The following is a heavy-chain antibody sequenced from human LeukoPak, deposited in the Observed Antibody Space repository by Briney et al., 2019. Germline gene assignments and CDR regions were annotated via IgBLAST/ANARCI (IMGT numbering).Heavy chain of an antibody. J-gene: IGHJ3*02. D-gene: IGHD3-9*01. V-gene: IGHV5-51*01. CDR1: GYSFTSYW. CDR3: ATQTILTGYSGAFDI. CDR2: IYPGDSDT. Sequence: GESLKISCKGSGYSFTSYWIGWVRQMPGKGLEWMGIIYPGDSDTRYSPSFQGQVTISADKSISTAYPQWSSLKASDTAMYYCATQTILTGYSGAFDIWGQGTMVTVSS.